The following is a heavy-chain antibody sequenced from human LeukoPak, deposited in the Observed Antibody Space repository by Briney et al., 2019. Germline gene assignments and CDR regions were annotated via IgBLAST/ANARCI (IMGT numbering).Heavy chain of an antibody. CDR2: ISSSSSYI. Sequence: PGGSLRLSCAPSGFTFSSYSMNWVRQAPGKGLEWVSSISSSSSYIYYADSVKGRFTISRDNAKNSLYLQMNSLRAEDTAVYYCARAAVVVAATSYYYYMDVWGKGTTVTVSS. CDR3: ARAAVVVAATSYYYYMDV. D-gene: IGHD2-15*01. CDR1: GFTFSSYS. J-gene: IGHJ6*03. V-gene: IGHV3-21*01.